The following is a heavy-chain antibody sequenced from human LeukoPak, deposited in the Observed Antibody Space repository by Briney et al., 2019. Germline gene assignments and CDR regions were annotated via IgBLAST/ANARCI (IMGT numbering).Heavy chain of an antibody. CDR3: ARGGYYYDSSGYYRTTRRGFDY. CDR1: GFTFSSYW. CDR2: INSDGSST. V-gene: IGHV3-74*01. Sequence: RGSLRLSCAASGFTFSSYWMHWVRQVPGKGLVWVSRINSDGSSTSYADSVKGRFTISRDNAKNSLYLQMNSLRAEDTAVYYCARGGYYYDSSGYYRTTRRGFDYWGQGTLVTVSS. D-gene: IGHD3-22*01. J-gene: IGHJ4*02.